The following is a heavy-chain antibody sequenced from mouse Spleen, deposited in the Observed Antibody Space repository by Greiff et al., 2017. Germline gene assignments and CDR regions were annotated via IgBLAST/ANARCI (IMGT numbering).Heavy chain of an antibody. CDR1: GFTITDYY. CDR3: AITTVVAPYAMDY. CDR2: IDPEDGET. V-gene: IGHV14-2*01. Sequence: SGAELVKPGASVKLSCTASGFTITDYYMHWVKQRTEQGLEWIGRIDPEDGETKYAPKFQGKATITADTSSNTAYLQLSSLTSEDTAVYYCAITTVVAPYAMDYWGQGTSVTVSS. D-gene: IGHD1-1*01. J-gene: IGHJ4*01.